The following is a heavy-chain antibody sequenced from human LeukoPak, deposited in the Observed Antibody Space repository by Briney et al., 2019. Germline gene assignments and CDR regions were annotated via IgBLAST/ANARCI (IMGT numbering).Heavy chain of an antibody. D-gene: IGHD3-22*01. Sequence: SETLSLTCTVSGGSISTYYWSWVRQPPGRGLEWIGYFYYSGSTNYNPSLKSRVTISGDLSKKQFSLRLSSVTAADTAVYYCARHDHYYDTSGFDSWGQGILVTVSS. V-gene: IGHV4-59*08. CDR3: ARHDHYYDTSGFDS. CDR2: FYYSGST. J-gene: IGHJ4*02. CDR1: GGSISTYY.